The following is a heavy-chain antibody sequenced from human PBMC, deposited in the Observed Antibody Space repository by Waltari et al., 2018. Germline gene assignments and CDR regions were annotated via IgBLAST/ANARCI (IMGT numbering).Heavy chain of an antibody. CDR1: GYTFSDYS. J-gene: IGHJ3*01. Sequence: EVQLLQSGAELKEPGTTVRISCQVSGYTFSDYSIHWVQQAPGKGLRWMGLVDPEDGETIYADNFQGRVTISADTSTDTAFMELSSLRSEDTAVFYCATALGDSSSASRPFDFWGQGTMITVSS. D-gene: IGHD6-19*01. CDR2: VDPEDGET. V-gene: IGHV1-69-2*01. CDR3: ATALGDSSSASRPFDF.